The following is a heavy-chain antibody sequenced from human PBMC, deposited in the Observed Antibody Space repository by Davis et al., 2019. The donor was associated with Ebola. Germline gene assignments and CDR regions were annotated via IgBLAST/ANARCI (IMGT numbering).Heavy chain of an antibody. J-gene: IGHJ4*02. CDR1: GYTFTGYY. D-gene: IGHD3-10*02. Sequence: AASVKVSCKASGYTFTGYYMHWVRQAPGQGLEWMGWINPNSGGTNYAQKFQGWVTMTRDTSISTAYMELSRLRSDDTAVYYCASRPMFTGYYFDYWGQGTLVTVSS. V-gene: IGHV1-2*04. CDR2: INPNSGGT. CDR3: ASRPMFTGYYFDY.